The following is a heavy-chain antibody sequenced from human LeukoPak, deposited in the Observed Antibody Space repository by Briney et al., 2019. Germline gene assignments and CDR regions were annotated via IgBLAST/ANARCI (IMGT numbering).Heavy chain of an antibody. CDR2: IYYSGST. V-gene: IGHV4-59*01. Sequence: SETLTFTCRVPGSSISSYYWSWIRQPPGKGLEWIGYIYYSGSTNYNPSLKSRVTISVDTSKNPFSLKLSSVTPAHTPVYYCASYGYSYFGYWGQRSQISASS. CDR1: GSSISSYY. CDR3: ASYGYSYFGY. D-gene: IGHD5-18*01. J-gene: IGHJ4*02.